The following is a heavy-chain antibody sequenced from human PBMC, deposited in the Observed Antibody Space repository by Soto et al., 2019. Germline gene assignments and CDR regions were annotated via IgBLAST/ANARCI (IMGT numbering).Heavy chain of an antibody. CDR2: INAYSGHT. CDR1: GYTFPSYG. CDR3: ARTCNTPSCQYGLDV. J-gene: IGHJ6*02. D-gene: IGHD2-2*01. Sequence: QVQLVQSGPEVRKPGASVKVSCKASGYTFPSYGISWVRQAPGQGLEWMGWINAYSGHTKYAQRIQGTPTMTADTSTSTASMELRSLTPVDTAVYYCARTCNTPSCQYGLDVWGQGTTVSVSS. V-gene: IGHV1-18*01.